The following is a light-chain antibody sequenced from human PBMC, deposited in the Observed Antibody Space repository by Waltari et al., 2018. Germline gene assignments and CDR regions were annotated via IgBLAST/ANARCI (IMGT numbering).Light chain of an antibody. J-gene: IGLJ1*01. CDR2: EVS. CDR3: SSYTSSSTLEGV. V-gene: IGLV2-14*01. Sequence: QSALTQPASRSGSPGPSITIPCTGTSRDGGGYNYCSWYQQHPGKAPKLMIYEVSNRPSGVSNRFSGSKSGNTASLTISGLQAEDEADYYCSSYTSSSTLEGVFGTGTKVTVL. CDR1: SRDGGGYNY.